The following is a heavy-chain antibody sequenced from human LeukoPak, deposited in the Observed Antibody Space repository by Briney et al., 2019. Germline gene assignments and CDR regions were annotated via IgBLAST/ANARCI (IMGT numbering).Heavy chain of an antibody. D-gene: IGHD5-12*01. CDR1: GYTFTDYY. CDR3: ASQGATTYSFHYFDY. V-gene: IGHV1-2*02. J-gene: IGHJ4*02. CDR2: INPNSGDT. Sequence: AAVKVSCKASGYTFTDYYMHWVRQAPGQGLEWMGWINPNSGDTHYAQKFQGRVAMTRDTSIRTAYMELSRLRSDDTAVYYCASQGATTYSFHYFDYWGQGALVTVSS.